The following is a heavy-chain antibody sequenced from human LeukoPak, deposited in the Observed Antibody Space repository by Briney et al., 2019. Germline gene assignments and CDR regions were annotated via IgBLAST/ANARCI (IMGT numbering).Heavy chain of an antibody. D-gene: IGHD2-2*01. J-gene: IGHJ6*04. CDR1: GFTVSSNY. CDR2: IYSGGST. V-gene: IGHV3-53*01. CDR3: ARDREYQLHYYYGMDV. Sequence: GGSLRLSCAASGFTVSSNYMSWVRQAPGKGLEWVSVIYSGGSTYYADSVKGRFTISRDNSKNTLYLQMNSLRAEDTAVYYCARDREYQLHYYYGMDVWGKGTTVTVSS.